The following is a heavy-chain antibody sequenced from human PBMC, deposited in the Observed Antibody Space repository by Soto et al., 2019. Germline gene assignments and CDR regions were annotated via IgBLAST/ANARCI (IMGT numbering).Heavy chain of an antibody. CDR3: ALVTTVTTDSFWYYYYGMDV. D-gene: IGHD4-4*01. V-gene: IGHV3-48*02. CDR1: GFKFNYYA. Sequence: PGESLKISCAASGFKFNYYAMNWVRQVPGKGLEWVSYISATSAKIDYADSVKGRFTISRDNARNSLYLQMNSLRDEDTAVYHCALVTTVTTDSFWYYYYGMDVWGQGTTVTVSS. J-gene: IGHJ6*02. CDR2: ISATSAKI.